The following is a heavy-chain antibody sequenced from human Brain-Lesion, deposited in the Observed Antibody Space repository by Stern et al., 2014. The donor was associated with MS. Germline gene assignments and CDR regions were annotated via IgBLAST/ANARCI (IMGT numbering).Heavy chain of an antibody. CDR3: ARFPASRPHVFDS. D-gene: IGHD6-13*01. CDR2: SDHSGST. V-gene: IGHV4-4*02. CDR1: GGSISSSNW. Sequence: QVQLQQWGPGLVKPSGTLSLTCAVSGGSISSSNWWCWVRQSPGKGLEWIGESDHSGSTIYNPSPKSRVPASVDKPKHRLSLNLRSVTAADPAVYFCARFPASRPHVFDSWGQGTLVTV. J-gene: IGHJ4*02.